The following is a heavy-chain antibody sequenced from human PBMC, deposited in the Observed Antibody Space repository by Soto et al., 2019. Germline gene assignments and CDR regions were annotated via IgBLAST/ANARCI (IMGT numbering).Heavy chain of an antibody. D-gene: IGHD3-10*01. Sequence: GGSLRLSCAASGFTFSSYSMNWVRQAPGKGLEWVSSISSSSSYIYYADSVKGRFNISRDNAKNSLYLQMNSLRAEDTAVYYCARPYGSGSYTHGQDAFDIWGQGTMVTVSS. CDR2: ISSSSSYI. CDR1: GFTFSSYS. CDR3: ARPYGSGSYTHGQDAFDI. V-gene: IGHV3-21*01. J-gene: IGHJ3*02.